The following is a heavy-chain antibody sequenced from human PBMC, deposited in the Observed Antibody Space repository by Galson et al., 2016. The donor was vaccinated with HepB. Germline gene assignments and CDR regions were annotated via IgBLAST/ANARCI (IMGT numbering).Heavy chain of an antibody. V-gene: IGHV3-7*04. D-gene: IGHD3-10*01. Sequence: SLRLSCAASGFIFSDHYMGWVRQAPGKGLEWVANINRDGSEKNYVDSVKGRFTISRDNAKNSLYLQMNSLRAEDTAMYYCARHVVNTMVDPWGQGTLVTVSS. CDR1: GFIFSDHY. J-gene: IGHJ5*02. CDR2: INRDGSEK. CDR3: ARHVVNTMVDP.